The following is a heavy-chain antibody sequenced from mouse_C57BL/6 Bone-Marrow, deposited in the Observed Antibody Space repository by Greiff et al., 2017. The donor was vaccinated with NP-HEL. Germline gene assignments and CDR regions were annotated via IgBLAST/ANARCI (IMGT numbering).Heavy chain of an antibody. V-gene: IGHV3-6*01. J-gene: IGHJ4*01. CDR2: ISYDGSN. CDR1: GYSITSGYY. CDR3: ARLGDGYPYYAMDY. D-gene: IGHD2-3*01. Sequence: EVKLLESGPGLVKPSQSLSLTCSVTGYSITSGYYWNWIRQFPGNKLEWMGYISYDGSNNYNPSLKNRISITRDTSKNQFFLKLNSVTTEDTATYYCARLGDGYPYYAMDYWGQGTSVTVSS.